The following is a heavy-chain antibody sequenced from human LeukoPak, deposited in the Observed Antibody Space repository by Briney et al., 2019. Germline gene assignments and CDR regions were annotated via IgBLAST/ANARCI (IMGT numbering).Heavy chain of an antibody. D-gene: IGHD3-10*01. Sequence: PSETLSLTCAVYGGSFSGYYWSWIRQPPGKGLEWIGEINHSGSTNYNPSLKSRVTISVDTSKNQFSLKLSSVTAADTAVYYCARRKLSGSGSAPRLGYFDYWGQGTLVTVSS. J-gene: IGHJ4*02. CDR1: GGSFSGYY. CDR2: INHSGST. V-gene: IGHV4-34*01. CDR3: ARRKLSGSGSAPRLGYFDY.